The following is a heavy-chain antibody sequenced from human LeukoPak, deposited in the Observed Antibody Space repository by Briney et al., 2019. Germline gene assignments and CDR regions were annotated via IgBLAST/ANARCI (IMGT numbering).Heavy chain of an antibody. J-gene: IGHJ5*02. D-gene: IGHD1-26*01. CDR1: GFTFSSYA. CDR3: ARDRGGSYSP. Sequence: PGGSLRLSCAASGFTFSSYAMSWVRQAPGKRLEWVSSISSSSSYIYYADSVKGRFTISRDNAKNSLYLQMNSLRAEDTAVYYCARDRGGSYSPWGQGTLVTVSS. CDR2: ISSSSSYI. V-gene: IGHV3-21*01.